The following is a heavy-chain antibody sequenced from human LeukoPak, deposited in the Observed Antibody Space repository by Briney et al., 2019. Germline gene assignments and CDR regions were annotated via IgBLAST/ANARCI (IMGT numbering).Heavy chain of an antibody. J-gene: IGHJ4*02. CDR1: GGSISSSNYY. Sequence: SETLSLTCSVSGGSISSSNYYWGWIRQPPGKGLEWIGSIYYSGSTCYNPSLKSRVTMSVDTSKDQFSLKLTSVTAADTAVYHCVRLGTTTRWGQGTLVTVSS. V-gene: IGHV4-39*07. CDR2: IYYSGST. CDR3: VRLGTTTR. D-gene: IGHD1-26*01.